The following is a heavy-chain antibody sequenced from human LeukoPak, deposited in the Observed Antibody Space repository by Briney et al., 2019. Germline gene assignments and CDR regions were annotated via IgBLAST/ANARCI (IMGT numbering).Heavy chain of an antibody. Sequence: GGSLRLSCAASGFTFSSYSMNWVRQAPGKGLEWVSSISSSSSYIYYADSVKGRFTISRDNAKNTLFLQMNSLRSEDTAVYYCVSRAYCGGNCPSHFDYWGRGTLVTVSS. D-gene: IGHD2-21*02. CDR2: ISSSSSYI. J-gene: IGHJ4*02. CDR1: GFTFSSYS. CDR3: VSRAYCGGNCPSHFDY. V-gene: IGHV3-21*04.